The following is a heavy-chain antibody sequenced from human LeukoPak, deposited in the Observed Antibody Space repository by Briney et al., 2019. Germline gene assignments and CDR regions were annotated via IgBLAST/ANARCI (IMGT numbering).Heavy chain of an antibody. Sequence: GGPVRLLCAAWGVTLRSYAMSCAREPRGEAGEDGSAISGSGGSTYYADSVHGRFTISRDNSKNTLYLQMHSLRAEDTAVYYCAKDLHRYQLLPYFDYWGQGTLVTVSS. CDR1: GVTLRSYA. V-gene: IGHV3-23*01. CDR2: ISGSGGST. CDR3: AKDLHRYQLLPYFDY. J-gene: IGHJ4*02. D-gene: IGHD2-2*01.